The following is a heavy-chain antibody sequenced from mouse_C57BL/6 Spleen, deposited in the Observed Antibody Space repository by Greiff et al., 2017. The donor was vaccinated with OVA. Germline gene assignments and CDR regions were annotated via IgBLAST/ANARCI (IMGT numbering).Heavy chain of an antibody. Sequence: QVQLQQSGAELVKPGASVKLSCKASGYTFTEYTIHWVKQRSGQGLEWIGWFYPGSGSIKYNEKFKDKATLTADKSSSTVYMELSRLTSEDAAVYFCARHEEELRLQDYAMDYWGQGTSVTVSS. CDR1: GYTFTEYT. J-gene: IGHJ4*01. CDR3: ARHEEELRLQDYAMDY. V-gene: IGHV1-62-2*01. D-gene: IGHD3-2*02. CDR2: FYPGSGSI.